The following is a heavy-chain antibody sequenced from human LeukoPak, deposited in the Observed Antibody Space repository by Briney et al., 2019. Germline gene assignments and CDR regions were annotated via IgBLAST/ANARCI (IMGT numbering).Heavy chain of an antibody. CDR2: IDPEDGET. D-gene: IGHD3-22*01. CDR1: GYTLTELS. V-gene: IGHV1-24*01. Sequence: ASVKVSCKVFGYTLTELSMHWVRQAPGKGLEWMGGIDPEDGETIYAQKFQGRVTMTEDTSTDTAYMELSSLRSEDTAVYYCATDTYYYDSSETLFDYWGKGTLVTVSS. J-gene: IGHJ4*02. CDR3: ATDTYYYDSSETLFDY.